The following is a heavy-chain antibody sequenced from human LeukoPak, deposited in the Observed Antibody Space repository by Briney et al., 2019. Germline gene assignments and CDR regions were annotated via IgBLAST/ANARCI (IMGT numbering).Heavy chain of an antibody. J-gene: IGHJ6*02. CDR2: INHSGST. D-gene: IGHD1-26*01. Sequence: SETLSLTCAVYGGSFSGYYWSWIRQPPGKELEWIGEINHSGSTNYNPSLKSRVTISVDTSKNQFSLKLSSVTAADTAVYYCARGLYSYYYYGMDVWGQGTTVTVSS. V-gene: IGHV4-34*01. CDR1: GGSFSGYY. CDR3: ARGLYSYYYYGMDV.